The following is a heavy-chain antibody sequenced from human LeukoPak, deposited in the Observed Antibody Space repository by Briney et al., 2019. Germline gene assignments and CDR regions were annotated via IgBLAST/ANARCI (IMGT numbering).Heavy chain of an antibody. V-gene: IGHV5-51*01. CDR1: GYSFTSYW. D-gene: IGHD1-1*01. J-gene: IGHJ4*02. CDR3: ARFQLGEGFDY. Sequence: GESLKISCXGSGYSFTSYWIGWERQMPGKGLEWMGIIYPGDSDTRYSPSFQGQVTISADKSISAAYLQWSSLKASDTAMYYCARFQLGEGFDYWGQGTLVTVSS. CDR2: IYPGDSDT.